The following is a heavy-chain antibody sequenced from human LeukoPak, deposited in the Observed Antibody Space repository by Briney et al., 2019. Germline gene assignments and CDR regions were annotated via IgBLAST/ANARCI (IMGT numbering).Heavy chain of an antibody. J-gene: IGHJ4*02. CDR3: ARVSGYCSSTSCYPVY. CDR2: INTNTGNP. D-gene: IGHD2-2*01. V-gene: IGHV7-4-1*02. CDR1: GYTFTSYA. Sequence: ASVKVSCKASGYTFTSYAMSWVRQAPGQGLDWMGWINTNTGNPTYAQGFTGRFVFSLDSSVSTAYLQISSLKAEDTAVYYCARVSGYCSSTSCYPVYWGQGTLVTVSS.